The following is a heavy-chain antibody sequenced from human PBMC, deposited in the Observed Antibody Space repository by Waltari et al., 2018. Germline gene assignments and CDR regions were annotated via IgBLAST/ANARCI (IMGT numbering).Heavy chain of an antibody. Sequence: EVQLVESGGGLVQPGGSLRLSCAASGFTFSSYWMSWVRQAPGQGLEWVANIKQDGSEKYYVDSVKGRFTISRDNAKNSLYLQMNSLRAEDTAVYYCARDHYTYYDFWSGYYMGMDVWGQGTTVTVSS. V-gene: IGHV3-7*01. J-gene: IGHJ6*02. CDR2: IKQDGSEK. CDR3: ARDHYTYYDFWSGYYMGMDV. CDR1: GFTFSSYW. D-gene: IGHD3-3*01.